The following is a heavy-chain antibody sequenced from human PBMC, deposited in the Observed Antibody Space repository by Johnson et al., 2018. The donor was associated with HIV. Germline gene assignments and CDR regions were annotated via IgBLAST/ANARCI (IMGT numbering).Heavy chain of an antibody. CDR2: ISSSGDII. CDR1: GFTFSDYY. D-gene: IGHD4-17*01. CDR3: ARRTVTALFDI. V-gene: IGHV3-11*04. Sequence: QMMLVESGGGLVKPGGSLRLSCAPSGFTFSDYYMSWMRQAPGQGLEWLSFISSSGDIIRYADSVKGRFTISRDNAKNSLILQMNSLRDEDTAVYYCARRTVTALFDIWGQGTLVIVSS. J-gene: IGHJ3*02.